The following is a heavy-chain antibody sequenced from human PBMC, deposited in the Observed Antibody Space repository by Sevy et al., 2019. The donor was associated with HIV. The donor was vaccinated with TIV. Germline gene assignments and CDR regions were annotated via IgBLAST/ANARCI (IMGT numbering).Heavy chain of an antibody. J-gene: IGHJ5*02. Sequence: GGSLRLSCAASGFTFSSYAMSWVRQAPGKGLEWVSAISGSGGSTHYADSVKGRFTISRDNSKNTLYLQMNSLRAEDTAVYYCAKDPEGGMIVVVITWFDPWGQGTLVTVSS. CDR3: AKDPEGGMIVVVITWFDP. D-gene: IGHD3-22*01. CDR2: ISGSGGST. V-gene: IGHV3-23*01. CDR1: GFTFSSYA.